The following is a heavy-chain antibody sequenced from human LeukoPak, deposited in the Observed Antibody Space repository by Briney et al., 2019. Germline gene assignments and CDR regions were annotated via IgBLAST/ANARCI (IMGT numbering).Heavy chain of an antibody. CDR1: GYTLTELS. V-gene: IGHV1-24*01. CDR3: ATGVAIQLWYHFDY. J-gene: IGHJ4*02. D-gene: IGHD5-18*01. CDR2: FDPEDGET. Sequence: ASVKVSCKVSGYTLTELSMHWVRQAPGKGLEWMGGFDPEDGETVYAQKFQGRVTMTEDTSTDTAYMELSSLRSEDTAAYYCATGVAIQLWYHFDYWGQGTLVTVSS.